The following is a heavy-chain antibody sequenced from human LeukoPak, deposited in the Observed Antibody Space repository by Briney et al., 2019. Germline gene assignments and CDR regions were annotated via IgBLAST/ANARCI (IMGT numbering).Heavy chain of an antibody. Sequence: PSETLSLTCTVSGGSISSYYWSWIRQPPGKGLEWIGYIYYSGSTNYNPSLKSRVTISVDTSKNQFSLKLSSVTAADTAVYYCARTPGVGWYFDLWGRGTPVTVSS. V-gene: IGHV4-59*01. J-gene: IGHJ2*01. D-gene: IGHD2-15*01. CDR2: IYYSGST. CDR1: GGSISSYY. CDR3: ARTPGVGWYFDL.